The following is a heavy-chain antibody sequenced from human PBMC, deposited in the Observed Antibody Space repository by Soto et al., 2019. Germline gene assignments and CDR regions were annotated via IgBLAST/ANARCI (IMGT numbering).Heavy chain of an antibody. V-gene: IGHV3-23*01. CDR1: GFTFSSYA. J-gene: IGHJ4*02. D-gene: IGHD5-18*01. Sequence: EVQLLESGGGLVQPGGSLRLSCAASGFTFSSYAMSWVRQAPGKGLEWVSASSGSGGSTYYADSVKGRFTISRDNSNNTLYLQMNSLRAEDTAVYYCAKHQWEDSYGYCFDYWAQGTLVTVSS. CDR3: AKHQWEDSYGYCFDY. CDR2: SSGSGGST.